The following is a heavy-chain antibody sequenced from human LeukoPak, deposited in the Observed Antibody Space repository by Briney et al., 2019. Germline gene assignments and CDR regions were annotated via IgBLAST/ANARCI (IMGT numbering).Heavy chain of an antibody. CDR2: IYHSGST. V-gene: IGHV4-30-2*01. CDR3: ARDGSIRGYYYGMDV. J-gene: IGHJ6*02. D-gene: IGHD1-26*01. Sequence: SETLSLTCAVSGGSISSDGYSWSWIRQPPGKGLEWIGYIYHSGSTYYNPSLKSRVTKSVDRSKNQFSLKLSSVTAADTAVYYCARDGSIRGYYYGMDVWGQGTTVTVSS. CDR1: GGSISSDGYS.